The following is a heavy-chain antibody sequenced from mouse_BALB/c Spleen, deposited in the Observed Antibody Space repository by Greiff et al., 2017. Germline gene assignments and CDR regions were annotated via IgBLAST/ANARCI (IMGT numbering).Heavy chain of an antibody. Sequence: DVKLVESGGGLVQPGGSRKLSCAASGFDFSRYWMSWVRQAPGKGLEWIGEINPDSSTINYTPSLKDKFIISRDNAKNTLYLQMSKVRSEDTALYYCARLGGLRGEAYFDYWGQGTTLTVSS. V-gene: IGHV4-1*02. CDR3: ARLGGLRGEAYFDY. D-gene: IGHD2-4*01. J-gene: IGHJ2*01. CDR2: INPDSSTI. CDR1: GFDFSRYW.